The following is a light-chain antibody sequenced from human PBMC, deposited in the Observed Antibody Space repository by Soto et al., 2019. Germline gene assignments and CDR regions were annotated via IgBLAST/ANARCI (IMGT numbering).Light chain of an antibody. CDR1: QSLNNN. CDR3: QQYIAWPLT. V-gene: IGKV3-15*01. Sequence: EIVMTQSPATLSVARGEKATLSCRASQSLNNNLAWYQQKPGQGPRLLIYFASTRATGIPARFSGSGSGTEFSLTISSLQSEDFAIYYCQQYIAWPLTFGGGTKVETK. J-gene: IGKJ4*01. CDR2: FAS.